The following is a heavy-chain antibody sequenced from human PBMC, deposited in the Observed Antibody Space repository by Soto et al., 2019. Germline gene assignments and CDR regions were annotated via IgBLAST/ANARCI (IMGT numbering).Heavy chain of an antibody. CDR1: GFTFSDHY. Sequence: EVQLVESGGGLVQPEGSLRLSCAASGFTFSDHYMDWVRQAPGKGLEWVGRIKNNANSYTTEYDAPCKGRFIISRDDSKNSVFLQMNRMKTDDTAVYYCTRMRLGSRRYSDYWGQGILVTVSS. D-gene: IGHD6-19*01. J-gene: IGHJ4*02. CDR3: TRMRLGSRRYSDY. V-gene: IGHV3-72*01. CDR2: IKNNANSYTT.